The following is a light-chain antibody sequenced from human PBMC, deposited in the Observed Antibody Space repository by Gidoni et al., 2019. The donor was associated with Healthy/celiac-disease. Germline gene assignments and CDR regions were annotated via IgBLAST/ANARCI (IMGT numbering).Light chain of an antibody. CDR1: QSLLHSNGYNY. V-gene: IGKV2-28*01. CDR2: LGS. Sequence: EIVLTQSSLSLPVTPGAPASISCSSSQSLLHSNGYNYLDWYLRKPGQSHQLLIYLGSNRASGVPDRFSGSGSGTDFTLKISRVEAEDVGVYYCMQALQTPLFTFGPGTKVDIK. J-gene: IGKJ3*01. CDR3: MQALQTPLFT.